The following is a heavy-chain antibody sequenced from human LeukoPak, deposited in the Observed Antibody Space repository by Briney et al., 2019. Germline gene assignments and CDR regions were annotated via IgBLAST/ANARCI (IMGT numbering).Heavy chain of an antibody. D-gene: IGHD3-16*01. CDR2: ISGYNGNT. Sequence: AASVKVSCKASGYTFTSSGISWVRLAPGQGLEWLGWISGYNGNTNYAQILQGRVTMTTDTSTSTAYMELRSLRSDDTAVYYCARGPGGRYGYHPLENYYYYYYMDVWGKGTTVTVSS. J-gene: IGHJ6*03. CDR3: ARGPGGRYGYHPLENYYYYYYMDV. V-gene: IGHV1-18*01. CDR1: GYTFTSSG.